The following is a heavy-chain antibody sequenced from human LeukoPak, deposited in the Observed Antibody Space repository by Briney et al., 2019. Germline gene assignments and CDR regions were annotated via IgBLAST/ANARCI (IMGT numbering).Heavy chain of an antibody. J-gene: IGHJ5*02. CDR2: IYHSGST. V-gene: IGHV4-30-2*01. Sequence: SQTLSLTCAVSGGSIGSVGYSWSWIRHPPGKGLEGIGYIYHSGSTYYNPSLKSRVTISVDRSKNQFSLKLSSVTAADRAVYYCARYYGDYRNWFDPWGQGTLVTVCS. CDR3: ARYYGDYRNWFDP. CDR1: GGSIGSVGYS. D-gene: IGHD4-17*01.